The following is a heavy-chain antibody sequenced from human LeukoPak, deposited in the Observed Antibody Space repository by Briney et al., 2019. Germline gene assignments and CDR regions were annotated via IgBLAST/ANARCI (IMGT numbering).Heavy chain of an antibody. J-gene: IGHJ4*02. CDR3: ARSLDCSGGSCLLFPDY. CDR1: GYTFTGYY. Sequence: ASVKVSCKASGYTFTGYYMHWVRQAPGQGLEWMGWINPNSGNTGYAQKFQGRVTITRNTSISTAYMELSSLRSEDTAVYYCARSLDCSGGSCLLFPDYWGQGTLVTVSS. CDR2: INPNSGNT. D-gene: IGHD2-15*01. V-gene: IGHV1-8*03.